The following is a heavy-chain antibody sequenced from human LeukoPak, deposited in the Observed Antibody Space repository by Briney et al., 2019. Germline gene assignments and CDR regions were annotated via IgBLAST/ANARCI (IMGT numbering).Heavy chain of an antibody. CDR3: AKDRVSFEYYYYMDV. Sequence: GGSLRLSCAASGFTFNSYAMSWVRQAPGKGLEWVSAISGSGGSTYYADSVKGRFTISRDNSKNTLYLQMNSLRAEHTAVYYCAKDRVSFEYYYYMDVWGEGTTVTVSS. J-gene: IGHJ6*03. CDR2: ISGSGGST. CDR1: GFTFNSYA. D-gene: IGHD2/OR15-2a*01. V-gene: IGHV3-23*01.